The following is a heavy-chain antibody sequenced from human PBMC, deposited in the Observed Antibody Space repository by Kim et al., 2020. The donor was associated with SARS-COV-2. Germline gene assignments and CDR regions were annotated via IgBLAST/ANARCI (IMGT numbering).Heavy chain of an antibody. CDR1: GFTFTSSA. CDR3: AAISLSSSWYDY. Sequence: SVKVSCKASGFTFTSSAMQWVRQARGQRLEWIGWIVVGSGNTNYAQKFQERVTITRDMSTSTAYMELSSLRSEDTVVYYCAAISLSSSWYDYWGQGTLVTVSS. J-gene: IGHJ4*02. D-gene: IGHD6-13*01. CDR2: IVVGSGNT. V-gene: IGHV1-58*02.